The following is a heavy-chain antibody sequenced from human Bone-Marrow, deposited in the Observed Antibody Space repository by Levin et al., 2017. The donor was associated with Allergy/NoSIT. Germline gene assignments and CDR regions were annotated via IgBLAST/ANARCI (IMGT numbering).Heavy chain of an antibody. CDR2: INWNSGDI. CDR1: GFSFDDYA. D-gene: IGHD1-26*01. CDR3: VKASDREILSNNYYFDF. V-gene: IGHV3-9*01. Sequence: PGGSLRLSCAVSGFSFDDYAMHWVRQAPGKGLEWVSGINWNSGDIVYADSVKGRLSVSRDNAKNSLYLQINSLRPEDTAFYYCVKASDREILSNNYYFDFWGQGTLVTVSS. J-gene: IGHJ4*02.